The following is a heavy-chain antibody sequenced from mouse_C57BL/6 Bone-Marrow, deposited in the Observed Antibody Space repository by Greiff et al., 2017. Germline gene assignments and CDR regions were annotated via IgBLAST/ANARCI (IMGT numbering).Heavy chain of an antibody. J-gene: IGHJ2*01. V-gene: IGHV1-39*01. CDR1: GYSFTDYN. CDR3: SSSFYYGSSYYDY. Sequence: VQLQQSGPELVKPGASVKISCTASGYSFTDYNMNWVKQSNGKSLEWIGVINPNYGTTSYTQKFKGKSTLTVDQSSSTAYMQLNSLTSEDSAVYYWSSSFYYGSSYYDYWGQGTTLTVSS. D-gene: IGHD1-1*01. CDR2: INPNYGTT.